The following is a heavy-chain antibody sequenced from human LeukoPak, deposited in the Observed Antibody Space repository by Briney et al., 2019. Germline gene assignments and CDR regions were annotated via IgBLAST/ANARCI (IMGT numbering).Heavy chain of an antibody. CDR3: ARDPGLVAGSRNFDY. CDR2: IRYDGSNK. Sequence: GGSLRLSCAASGFTFSSYAMHWVRQAPGKGLEWVAFIRYDGSNKYYADSVKGRFTISRDNAKNSLYLQMNSLRAEDTAVYYCARDPGLVAGSRNFDYWGQGTLVTVSS. CDR1: GFTFSSYA. J-gene: IGHJ4*02. V-gene: IGHV3-30*02. D-gene: IGHD6-19*01.